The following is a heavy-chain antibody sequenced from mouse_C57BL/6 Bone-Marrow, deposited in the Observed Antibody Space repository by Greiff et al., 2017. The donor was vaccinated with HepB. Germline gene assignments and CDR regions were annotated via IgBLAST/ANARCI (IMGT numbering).Heavy chain of an antibody. V-gene: IGHV5-12*01. D-gene: IGHD1-1*01. CDR2: ISNGGGSN. CDR3: ARRGTTVVAARYYAMDY. Sequence: EVKLVESGGGLVQPGGSLKLSCAASGFTFSDYYMYWVRQTPEKRLEWVAYISNGGGSNYYPDTVKGRFTISRDNAKNPLYLQMSRLKSEDTALYYCARRGTTVVAARYYAMDYWGQGTSVTVSS. J-gene: IGHJ4*01. CDR1: GFTFSDYY.